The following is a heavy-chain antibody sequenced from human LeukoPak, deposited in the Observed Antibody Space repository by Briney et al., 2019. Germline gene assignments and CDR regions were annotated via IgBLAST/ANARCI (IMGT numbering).Heavy chain of an antibody. CDR2: INTNTGNP. CDR3: ARVKSYSSGWRGREDYYYYMDV. D-gene: IGHD6-19*01. CDR1: GGTFSSYA. J-gene: IGHJ6*03. Sequence: ASVKVSCKASGGTFSSYAISWVRQAPGQGLEWMGWINTNTGNPTYAQGFTGRFVFSLETSVNTAYLQITSLKAEDTAVYYCARVKSYSSGWRGREDYYYYMDVWGKGTTVTVSS. V-gene: IGHV7-4-1*02.